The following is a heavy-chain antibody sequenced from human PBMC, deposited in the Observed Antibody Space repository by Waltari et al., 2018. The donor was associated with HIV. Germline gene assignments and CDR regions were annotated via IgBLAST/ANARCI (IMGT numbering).Heavy chain of an antibody. Sequence: EVQLVESGGGLVQPGGSLILSCVAAGCAFRSFGMQWVRRAPGKGMVWVSRINTDGSGTDYAGSVKGRFTISRDNAKNTLYLQMNTLRADDMAVYYCVRGSSSWIGVDHWGQGTLVTVSS. CDR1: GCAFRSFG. J-gene: IGHJ4*02. V-gene: IGHV3-74*01. CDR2: INTDGSGT. CDR3: VRGSSSWIGVDH. D-gene: IGHD3-10*01.